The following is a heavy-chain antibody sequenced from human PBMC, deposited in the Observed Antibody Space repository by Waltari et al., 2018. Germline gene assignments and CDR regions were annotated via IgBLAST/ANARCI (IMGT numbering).Heavy chain of an antibody. CDR3: ARDYDFWSGYPRGYFDL. Sequence: QVQLHESGPGLVKPSETLSLTCTVSGYSISSGYYWGWIRQPPGKGLEWIGSIYHSGSTYYNPALKSRVTISVDTSKNQFALKLSSVTAADTAVYYCARDYDFWSGYPRGYFDLWGRGTLVTVSS. CDR2: IYHSGST. D-gene: IGHD3-3*01. CDR1: GYSISSGYY. V-gene: IGHV4-38-2*02. J-gene: IGHJ2*01.